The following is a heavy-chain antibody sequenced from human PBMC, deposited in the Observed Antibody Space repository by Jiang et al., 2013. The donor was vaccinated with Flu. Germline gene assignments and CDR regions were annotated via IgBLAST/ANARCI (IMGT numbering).Heavy chain of an antibody. J-gene: IGHJ4*02. V-gene: IGHV4-34*01. CDR1: GGSFSGYY. Sequence: LLKPSETLSLTCAVYGGSFSGYYWSWIRQPPGKGLEWIGEINHSGSTNYNPSLKSRVAISVDTSKNQFSLKLSSVTAADTAVYYCARGRSTYYYDSSGYRWLDYWGQGTLVTVSS. CDR2: INHSGST. CDR3: ARGRSTYYYDSSGYRWLDY. D-gene: IGHD3-22*01.